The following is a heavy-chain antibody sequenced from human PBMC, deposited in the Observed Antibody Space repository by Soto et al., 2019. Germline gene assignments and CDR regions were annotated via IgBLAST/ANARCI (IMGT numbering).Heavy chain of an antibody. CDR2: IIPIFGTA. V-gene: IGHV1-69*12. Sequence: QVQLVQSGAEVKKPGSSVKVSCKASGGTFSSYAISWVRQAPGQGLEWMGGIIPIFGTANYAQKFQGRVPITADQPTDTDXMELSSLRSEDTAVYYCATLYSSGWSPTYYYGMDVWGQGTTVTVSS. J-gene: IGHJ6*02. CDR3: ATLYSSGWSPTYYYGMDV. CDR1: GGTFSSYA. D-gene: IGHD6-19*01.